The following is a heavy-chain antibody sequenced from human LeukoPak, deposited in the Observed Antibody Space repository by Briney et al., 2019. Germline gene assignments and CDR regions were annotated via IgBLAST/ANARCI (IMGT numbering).Heavy chain of an antibody. Sequence: ASVKVSCKASGYTFTGYYMHWVRQAPGQGLEWMGWINPNSGGTNYAQKFQGRVTMTRDTSISTAYMELSRLRSDDTAVYYCARGKLLWFGENPPDYYYYYMDVWGKGTTVTISS. D-gene: IGHD3-10*01. J-gene: IGHJ6*03. CDR3: ARGKLLWFGENPPDYYYYYMDV. V-gene: IGHV1-2*02. CDR1: GYTFTGYY. CDR2: INPNSGGT.